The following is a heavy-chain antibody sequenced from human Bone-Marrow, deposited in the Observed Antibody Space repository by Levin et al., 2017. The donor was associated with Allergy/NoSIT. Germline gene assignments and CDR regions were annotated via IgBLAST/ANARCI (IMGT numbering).Heavy chain of an antibody. CDR3: AKDNNDFSSGPGGWFDP. Sequence: GESLKISCAASGFTFSSYALSWVRQAPGKGLEWVSCISGSVGTTNYADSVKGRFTVSRDNSRDTLYLEMNNLRAEDTAVYYCAKDNNDFSSGPGGWFDPWGQGTLVTVSS. J-gene: IGHJ5*02. D-gene: IGHD3-3*01. CDR1: GFTFSSYA. CDR2: ISGSVGTT. V-gene: IGHV3-23*01.